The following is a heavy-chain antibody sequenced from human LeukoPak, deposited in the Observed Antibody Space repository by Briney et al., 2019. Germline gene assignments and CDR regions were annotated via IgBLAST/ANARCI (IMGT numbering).Heavy chain of an antibody. CDR1: GGSISSSSYY. CDR3: ASPSIASSQGFDY. D-gene: IGHD6-6*01. V-gene: IGHV4-39*01. CDR2: IYYSGST. Sequence: SETLSLTCTVSGGSISSSSYYWGRIRQPPGKGLEWIGSIYYSGSTYHNPSLKSRVTISVDTSKNQFSLKLSSVTAADTAVYYCASPSIASSQGFDYWGQGTLVTVSS. J-gene: IGHJ4*02.